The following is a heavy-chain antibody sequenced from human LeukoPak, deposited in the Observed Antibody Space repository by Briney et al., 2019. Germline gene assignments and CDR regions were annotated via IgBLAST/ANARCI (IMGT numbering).Heavy chain of an antibody. CDR2: ISAYNGNT. CDR3: ARDPRPLGSWKAMIVVVTPTFDY. V-gene: IGHV1-18*01. Sequence: ASVKVSCKASGYTFTSYGISWVRQAPGQGLEWMGWISAYNGNTNYAQKLQGRVTMTTDTSTSTAYMELRSLRSDDTAVYYCARDPRPLGSWKAMIVVVTPTFDYWGQGTLVTVSS. J-gene: IGHJ4*02. CDR1: GYTFTSYG. D-gene: IGHD3-22*01.